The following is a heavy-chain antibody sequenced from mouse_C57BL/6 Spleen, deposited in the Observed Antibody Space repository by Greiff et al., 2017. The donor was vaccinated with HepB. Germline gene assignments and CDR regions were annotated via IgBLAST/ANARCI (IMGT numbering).Heavy chain of an antibody. D-gene: IGHD1-1*01. J-gene: IGHJ1*03. V-gene: IGHV1-7*01. CDR1: GYTFTSYW. CDR3: ARSGVITTVVATRGYFDV. Sequence: VKLQESGAELAKPGASVKLSCKASGYTFTSYWMHWVKQRPGQGLEWIGYINPSSGYTKYNQKFKDKATLTADKSSSTAYMQLSSLTYEDSAVYYCARSGVITTVVATRGYFDVWGTGTTVTVSS. CDR2: INPSSGYT.